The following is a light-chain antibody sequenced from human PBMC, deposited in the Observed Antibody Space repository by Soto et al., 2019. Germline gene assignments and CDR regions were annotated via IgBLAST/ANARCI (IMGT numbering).Light chain of an antibody. CDR3: QQYYSYYA. J-gene: IGKJ2*01. V-gene: IGKV1-5*03. Sequence: DIQMTQSPSTLSASVGDRVTITCRASQSISSWLAWYQQKPGKAPKLLIYKASSLESGVPSRFSGSGSGTEFALTISSLLPDDFATDYCQQYYSYYAFGQGTELEIK. CDR1: QSISSW. CDR2: KAS.